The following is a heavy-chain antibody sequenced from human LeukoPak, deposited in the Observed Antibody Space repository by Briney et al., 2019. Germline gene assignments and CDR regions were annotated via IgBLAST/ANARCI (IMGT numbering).Heavy chain of an antibody. CDR2: ISAYNGNT. CDR3: ARGLLEYSSSPPGDY. V-gene: IGHV1-18*01. CDR1: GYTFTSYG. Sequence: ASVKVSCKASGYTFTSYGISWVRQAPGQGLEWMGWISAYNGNTNYAQKLQGRVTMTTDTSTSTAYMELRSLRSDDTAVYYCARGLLEYSSSPPGDYWGQGTLVTVSS. D-gene: IGHD6-6*01. J-gene: IGHJ4*02.